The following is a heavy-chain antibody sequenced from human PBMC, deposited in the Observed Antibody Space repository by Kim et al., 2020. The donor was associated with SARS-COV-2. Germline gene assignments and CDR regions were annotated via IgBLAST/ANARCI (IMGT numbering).Heavy chain of an antibody. D-gene: IGHD1-7*01. CDR3: ARDQLGLNY. V-gene: IGHV3-7*01. CDR1: GFSFSVYW. J-gene: IGHJ4*02. CDR2: INQEGSQT. Sequence: GGSLRLSCAASGFSFSVYWMSWVRQAPGKGLEWVANINQEGSQTYYVDSVKGRFTISRDNAKKSLILQMNSLGADDTAVYYCARDQLGLNYWGQGTPVTVSS.